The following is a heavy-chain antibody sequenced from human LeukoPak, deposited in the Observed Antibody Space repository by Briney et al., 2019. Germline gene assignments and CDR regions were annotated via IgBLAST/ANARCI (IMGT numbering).Heavy chain of an antibody. D-gene: IGHD6-19*01. CDR2: ISPNSGGT. J-gene: IGHJ4*02. CDR3: ARVTGAVAAYEDY. V-gene: IGHV1-2*06. CDR1: GYTFTGYY. Sequence: ASVKVSCKASGYTFTGYYMHWVRQAPGQGLEWMGQISPNSGGTNYAQKFQGRVTMTRDTSISTAYMELSRLRSDDTAIYYCARVTGAVAAYEDYWGQGTLVTVSS.